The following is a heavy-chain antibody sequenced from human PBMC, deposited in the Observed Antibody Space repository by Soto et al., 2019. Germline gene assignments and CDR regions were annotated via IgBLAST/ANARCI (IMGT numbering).Heavy chain of an antibody. Sequence: SETLSLTCTVSGGSISSYYWSWIRQPPGKGLEWIGYIYYSGSTNYNPSLKSRVTISVDTSKNQFSLKLSSVTAADTAVYYCARGVAAAGTGIDYWGRGTLVTVSS. J-gene: IGHJ4*02. CDR2: IYYSGST. CDR3: ARGVAAAGTGIDY. CDR1: GGSISSYY. D-gene: IGHD6-13*01. V-gene: IGHV4-59*01.